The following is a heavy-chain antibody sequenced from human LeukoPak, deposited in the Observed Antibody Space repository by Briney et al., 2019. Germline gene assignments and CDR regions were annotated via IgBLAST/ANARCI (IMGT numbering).Heavy chain of an antibody. D-gene: IGHD6-19*01. CDR2: IIPILGIA. CDR3: AKDLGAPGQAVN. J-gene: IGHJ4*02. V-gene: IGHV1-69*04. CDR1: GGTFSSYA. Sequence: ASVKVSCKASGGTFSSYAISWVRQAPGQGLEWMGRIIPILGIANYAQKFQGRVTITADKSTSTAYMELSSLRAEDTAVYYCAKDLGAPGQAVNWGQGTLVTVSS.